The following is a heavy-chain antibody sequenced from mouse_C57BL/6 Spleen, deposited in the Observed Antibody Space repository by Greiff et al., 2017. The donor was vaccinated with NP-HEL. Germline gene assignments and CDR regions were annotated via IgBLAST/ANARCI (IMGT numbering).Heavy chain of an antibody. CDR1: GYTFTSYW. J-gene: IGHJ2*01. CDR2: IHPNSGST. V-gene: IGHV1-64*01. CDR3: ARGDWDVRFDY. Sequence: QVQLQQPGAELVKPGASVKLSCKASGYTFTSYWMHWVKQRPGQGLEWIGMIHPNSGSTNYNEKFKSKASLTVDKSSSTAYMQLSSLTSEDSAVYYCARGDWDVRFDYWGQGTTLTVSS. D-gene: IGHD4-1*01.